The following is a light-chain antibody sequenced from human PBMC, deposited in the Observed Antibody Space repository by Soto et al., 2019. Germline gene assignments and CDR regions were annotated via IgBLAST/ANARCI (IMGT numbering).Light chain of an antibody. CDR2: GNS. V-gene: IGLV1-40*01. Sequence: QSVLTQPPSVSGAPGKRVTISCTGSSSNIGAGYDVHWYQQLPGTAPKLLIYGNSNRPSGVPDRFSGSKSGTSASLAITGLQAEDEADYYCQSYDSILSGHVVFGGGTKLTVL. J-gene: IGLJ2*01. CDR3: QSYDSILSGHVV. CDR1: SSNIGAGYD.